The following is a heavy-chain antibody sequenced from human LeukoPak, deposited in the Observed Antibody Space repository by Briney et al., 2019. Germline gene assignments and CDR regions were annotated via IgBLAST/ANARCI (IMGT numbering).Heavy chain of an antibody. CDR3: GRAGPVTKDHFMDV. J-gene: IGHJ6*03. D-gene: IGHD2-2*01. CDR1: GFTFTNYW. V-gene: IGHV3-7*01. Sequence: GGSLRLSCAVSGFTFTNYWMSWARQSPGKGLEWVANIYLDGSRAYYVDSVKDRFTISRDNAKNSLFLQMNSLSAEDTAVYYCGRAGPVTKDHFMDVWGKGTTVTVSS. CDR2: IYLDGSRA.